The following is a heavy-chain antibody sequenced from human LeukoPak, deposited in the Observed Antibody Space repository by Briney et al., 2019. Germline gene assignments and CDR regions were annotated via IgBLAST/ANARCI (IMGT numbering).Heavy chain of an antibody. J-gene: IGHJ4*02. D-gene: IGHD3-3*01. CDR3: AREHLGVAAADY. CDR2: ISYDATNK. Sequence: GGSLRLSCAASGRTFSNYPMHWVRQAPGKGLEWVAVISYDATNKYYTDSVKGRFTISRDNSKNTLYLQMNSLRTDDTAAYFCAREHLGVAAADYWGQGTLVTVSS. V-gene: IGHV3-30*04. CDR1: GRTFSNYP.